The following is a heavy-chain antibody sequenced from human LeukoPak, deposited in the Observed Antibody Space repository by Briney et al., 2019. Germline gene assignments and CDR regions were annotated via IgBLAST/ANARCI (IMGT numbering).Heavy chain of an antibody. V-gene: IGHV4-34*01. J-gene: IGHJ4*02. CDR3: ARSLLTGTTDY. Sequence: SETLSLICAVYGGSFSGYYWSWIRQPPGEGLEWIGEINHSGSTNYNPSLKSRVTISVDTSKNQFSLKLSSVTAADTAVYYCARSLLTGTTDYWGQGTLVTVSS. CDR2: INHSGST. CDR1: GGSFSGYY. D-gene: IGHD1-7*01.